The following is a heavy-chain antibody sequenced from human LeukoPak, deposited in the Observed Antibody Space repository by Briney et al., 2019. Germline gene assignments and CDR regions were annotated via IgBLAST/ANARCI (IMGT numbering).Heavy chain of an antibody. CDR3: ARGGLASAGKGGFDP. V-gene: IGHV1-18*01. Sequence: ASVTVSFKATGYTLTHYGIRWVRPAAGQGLEWMGWISAYNGNTNYAQKLLGRVTMTTDTSTITAYVELRSLRSDYTAVYYFARGGLASAGKGGFDPWGQGTLVTVSS. J-gene: IGHJ5*02. CDR1: GYTLTHYG. CDR2: ISAYNGNT. D-gene: IGHD6-13*01.